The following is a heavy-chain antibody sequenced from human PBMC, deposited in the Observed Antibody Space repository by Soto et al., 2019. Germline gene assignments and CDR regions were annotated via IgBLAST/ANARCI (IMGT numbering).Heavy chain of an antibody. CDR2: IISDGSTT. Sequence: EVQLVESGGGLVQPGGSLRLSCAASGFTFSNYWMHWVRQAPGEGLVWVSRIISDGSTTGYADSVKGRFTISRDNAKNTLDRQMNSLRAEDTAVYYCANSNYGSSFTGYWGQGTLVTVSS. CDR3: ANSNYGSSFTGY. D-gene: IGHD3-10*01. CDR1: GFTFSNYW. V-gene: IGHV3-74*01. J-gene: IGHJ4*02.